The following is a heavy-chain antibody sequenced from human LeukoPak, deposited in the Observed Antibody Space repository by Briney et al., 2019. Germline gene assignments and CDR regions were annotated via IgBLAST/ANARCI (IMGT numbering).Heavy chain of an antibody. CDR1: GFTFSSYA. CDR2: ISGSGGST. V-gene: IGHV3-23*01. CDR3: ARDGVTSSVVY. Sequence: GGSLRLSCAASGFTFSSYAMSWVRQAPGKGLEWVSAISGSGGSTYYADSVKGRFTISRDNAKKSLFLQMNSLRAEDTAVYYCARDGVTSSVVYWGQGTLVTVSS. J-gene: IGHJ4*02. D-gene: IGHD2-21*02.